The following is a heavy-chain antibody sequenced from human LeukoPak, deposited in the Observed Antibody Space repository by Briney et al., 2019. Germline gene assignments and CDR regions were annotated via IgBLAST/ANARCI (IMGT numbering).Heavy chain of an antibody. V-gene: IGHV4-59*08. J-gene: IGHJ4*02. CDR3: ASTYYGSGSADY. D-gene: IGHD3-10*01. CDR1: GGSISSYY. Sequence: SETLSLTCTVSGGSISSYYWSWIRQPPGNGLEWIGYIYYNGSTNYNPSLKRRVTISVDTSKNRFSLKLSSVTAADTAVYYCASTYYGSGSADYWGQGTLVTVSS. CDR2: IYYNGST.